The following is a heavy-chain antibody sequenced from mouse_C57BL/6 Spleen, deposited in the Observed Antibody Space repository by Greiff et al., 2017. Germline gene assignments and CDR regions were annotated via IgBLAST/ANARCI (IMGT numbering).Heavy chain of an antibody. D-gene: IGHD2-5*01. V-gene: IGHV1-78*01. CDR1: GYTFTDHT. CDR2: IYPRDGST. Sequence: VQLQQSDAELVKPGASVKISCKVSGYTFTDHTIHWMKQRPEQGLEWIGYIYPRDGSTKYNEKFKGKATLTADKSSSTAYMQLNSLTSEDSAVYVCAKAYYSNWEGYFDYWGQGTTLTVSS. CDR3: AKAYYSNWEGYFDY. J-gene: IGHJ2*01.